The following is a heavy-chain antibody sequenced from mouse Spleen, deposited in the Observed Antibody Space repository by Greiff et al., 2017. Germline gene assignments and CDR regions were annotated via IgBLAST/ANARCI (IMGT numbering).Heavy chain of an antibody. CDR2: IYPRDGST. Sequence: QVQLKESGPELVKPGASVKLSCKASGYTFTSYDINWVKQRPGQGLEWIGWIYPRDGSTKYNEKFKGKATLTVDTSSSTAYMELHSLTSEDSAVYFCAREDGSSAYWYFDVWGAGTTVTVSS. V-gene: IGHV1-85*01. CDR3: AREDGSSAYWYFDV. CDR1: GYTFTSYD. J-gene: IGHJ1*01. D-gene: IGHD1-1*01.